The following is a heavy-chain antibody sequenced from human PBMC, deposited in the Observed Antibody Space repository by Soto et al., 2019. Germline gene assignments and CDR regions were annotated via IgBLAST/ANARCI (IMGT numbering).Heavy chain of an antibody. D-gene: IGHD6-6*01. CDR3: ARATYSSSYHHFDY. J-gene: IGHJ4*02. CDR2: ISSSSSYI. Sequence: KTGGSLRLSCAASGFTFSSYSMNWVRQAPGKGLEWVSSISSSSSYIYYADSVKGRFTISRDNAKNSLYLQMNSLRAEDTAVYYCARATYSSSYHHFDYWGQRTLVTVSS. CDR1: GFTFSSYS. V-gene: IGHV3-21*01.